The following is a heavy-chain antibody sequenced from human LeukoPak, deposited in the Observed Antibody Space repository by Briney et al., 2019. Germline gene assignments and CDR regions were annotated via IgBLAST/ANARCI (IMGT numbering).Heavy chain of an antibody. Sequence: ASVKVSCKASGYTFTGYAMHWVRQAPGQRLEWMGWINAGNGNTKYSQKFQGRVTITRDTSASTAYMELSSLRSEDTAVYYCARLAYCGGDCQWWYFDLWGRGTLVTVSS. J-gene: IGHJ2*01. CDR2: INAGNGNT. CDR1: GYTFTGYA. CDR3: ARLAYCGGDCQWWYFDL. V-gene: IGHV1-3*01. D-gene: IGHD2-21*02.